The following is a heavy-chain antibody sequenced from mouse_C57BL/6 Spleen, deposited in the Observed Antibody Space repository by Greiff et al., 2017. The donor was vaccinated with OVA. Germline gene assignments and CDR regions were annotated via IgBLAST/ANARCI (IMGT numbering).Heavy chain of an antibody. J-gene: IGHJ1*03. Sequence: QVQLQQSGAELVKPGASVKISCKASGYAFSSYWMNWVKQRPGKGLEWIGQIYPGDGDTNYNGKFKGKATLTADKSSSTAYMQLSSLTSEDSAVYFCARYPYYYGSSYWYFDVWGTGTTVTVSS. CDR3: ARYPYYYGSSYWYFDV. CDR2: IYPGDGDT. D-gene: IGHD1-1*01. CDR1: GYAFSSYW. V-gene: IGHV1-80*01.